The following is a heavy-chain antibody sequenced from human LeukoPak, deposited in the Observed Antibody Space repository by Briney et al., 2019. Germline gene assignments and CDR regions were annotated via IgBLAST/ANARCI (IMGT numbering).Heavy chain of an antibody. V-gene: IGHV4-38-2*02. CDR3: AREVRYCSGGSCLFSTRTNNWFDP. Sequence: PSESLSLTCTVSGYSISSGYYWGWIRQPPGKGLEWIGSIYHSGSTYYNPSLKSRVTISVDTSKNQFSLKLSSVTAADTAVYYCAREVRYCSGGSCLFSTRTNNWFDPWGQGTLVTVSS. D-gene: IGHD2-15*01. J-gene: IGHJ5*02. CDR2: IYHSGST. CDR1: GYSISSGYY.